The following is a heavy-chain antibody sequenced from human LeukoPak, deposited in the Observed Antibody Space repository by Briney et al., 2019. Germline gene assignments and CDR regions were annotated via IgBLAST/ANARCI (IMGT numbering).Heavy chain of an antibody. CDR3: AREKIAAAGPRGYFDY. Sequence: SSETLSLTCAVYGGSFSGYYWSWIRQPPGKGLEWIGEINHSGSTNYNPSLKSRVTISVDTSKSRFSLKLSSVTAADTAVYYCAREKIAAAGPRGYFDYWGQGTLVTVSS. CDR2: INHSGST. D-gene: IGHD6-13*01. CDR1: GGSFSGYY. V-gene: IGHV4-34*01. J-gene: IGHJ4*02.